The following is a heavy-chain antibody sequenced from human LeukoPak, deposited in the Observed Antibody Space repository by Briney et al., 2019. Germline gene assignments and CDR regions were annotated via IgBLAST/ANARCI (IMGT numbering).Heavy chain of an antibody. D-gene: IGHD6-13*01. J-gene: IGHJ4*02. CDR2: IIPILGIA. CDR3: ARDGAGSWYNVDY. V-gene: IGHV1-69*04. CDR1: GGTFSSYA. Sequence: GASVKVSCKASGGTFSSYAISWVRQAPGQGLEWMGRIIPILGIANYAQKFQGRVTITADKSTSTAYMELSSLRSEDTAVYYCARDGAGSWYNVDYWGQGTLVTVSS.